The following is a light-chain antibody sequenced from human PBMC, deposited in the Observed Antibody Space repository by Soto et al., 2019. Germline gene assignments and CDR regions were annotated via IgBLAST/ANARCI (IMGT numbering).Light chain of an antibody. CDR2: EVS. Sequence: QSALTQPASVSGSPGQSITISCTGTSSDVGGYNYVSWYQQHPGKAPKLVIYEVSNRPSGVSDRFSGSKSGNTASLTISGLQAEDEADYYCSSYTRSSTWVFGGGAQLTVL. V-gene: IGLV2-14*01. CDR1: SSDVGGYNY. J-gene: IGLJ3*02. CDR3: SSYTRSSTWV.